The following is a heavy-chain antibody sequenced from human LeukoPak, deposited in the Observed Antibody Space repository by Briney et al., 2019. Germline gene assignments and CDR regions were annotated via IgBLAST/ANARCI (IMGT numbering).Heavy chain of an antibody. CDR3: ARSSGVSGSYDY. CDR1: GYSFTTYW. Sequence: GESLKISCKGSGYSFTTYWIGWVRQMPGKGLEWMGIILPGDSDTRYSPSFQGQVTISADKSISTAYLQWSSLKASDTAIYYCARSSGVSGSYDYWGQGTLLTVSS. J-gene: IGHJ4*02. D-gene: IGHD1-26*01. V-gene: IGHV5-51*01. CDR2: ILPGDSDT.